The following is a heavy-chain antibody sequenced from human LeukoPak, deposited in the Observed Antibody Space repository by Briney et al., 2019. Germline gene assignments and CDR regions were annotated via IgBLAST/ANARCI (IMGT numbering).Heavy chain of an antibody. Sequence: GGSLRLSCAASGCTFSNYGMHWVRQAPGKGLEWVAVISFDGSDKYYADSVKGRFTISRDNSKNTLYLQMNSLKTEDTAVYYCAKDGHPERGYERFDYWGQGTLVTVSS. D-gene: IGHD5-12*01. CDR2: ISFDGSDK. V-gene: IGHV3-30*18. J-gene: IGHJ4*02. CDR1: GCTFSNYG. CDR3: AKDGHPERGYERFDY.